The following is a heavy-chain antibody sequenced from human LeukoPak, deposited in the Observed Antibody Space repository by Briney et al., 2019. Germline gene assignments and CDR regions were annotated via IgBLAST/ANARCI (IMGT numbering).Heavy chain of an antibody. CDR3: ARDSSGYYLNWFDP. CDR1: GGSISSYC. Sequence: PSETLSLTCTVSGGSISSYCWSWIRQPPGKGLEWIGYIYYSGSTNYNPPLKSRVTISVDTSKNQFSLKLSSVTAADTAVYYCARDSSGYYLNWFDPWGQGTLVTVSS. D-gene: IGHD3-22*01. J-gene: IGHJ5*02. CDR2: IYYSGST. V-gene: IGHV4-59*01.